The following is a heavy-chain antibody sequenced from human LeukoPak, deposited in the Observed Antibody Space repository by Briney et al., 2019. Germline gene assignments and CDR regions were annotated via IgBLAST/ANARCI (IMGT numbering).Heavy chain of an antibody. J-gene: IGHJ3*02. V-gene: IGHV4-39*01. D-gene: IGHD2-8*01. CDR1: GGSISSSSYY. CDR2: IYYSGST. Sequence: SETLSLTCAVSGGSISSSSYYWGWIRQPPGKGLEWIGSIYYSGSTYYNPSLKCRVTISVDTSKNQFSLKLSSVTAADTAVYYCARVLSDAFDIWGQGTMVTVSS. CDR3: ARVLSDAFDI.